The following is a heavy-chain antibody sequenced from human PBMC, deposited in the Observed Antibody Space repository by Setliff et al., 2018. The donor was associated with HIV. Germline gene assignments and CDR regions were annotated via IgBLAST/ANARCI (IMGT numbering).Heavy chain of an antibody. D-gene: IGHD1-26*01. J-gene: IGHJ4*02. V-gene: IGHV5-51*01. Sequence: PGESLKISCRASGYTFTNYWIGWVRQMHGKGLEGIGVIYPGDSVTRYGPSFQGQVFISADRSITTAYLEWSSLKPSDTAMYYCIRRRRAPGTEDLEAVWGQGTLVTVSS. CDR1: GYTFTNYW. CDR2: IYPGDSVT. CDR3: IRRRRAPGTEDLEAV.